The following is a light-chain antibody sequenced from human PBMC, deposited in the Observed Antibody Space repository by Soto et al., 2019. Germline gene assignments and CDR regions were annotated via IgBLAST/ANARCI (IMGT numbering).Light chain of an antibody. J-gene: IGLJ1*01. CDR1: SSDVGGYNS. Sequence: QSALTQPASVSGSPGQSITISCTGTSSDVGGYNSVSWYQQHPGKAPKLILYDVTDRPSGVSYRFSGSKSGNTASLTISGLQAADEDDYFCSSFTSSMTNVFGSGTKLTVL. V-gene: IGLV2-14*01. CDR2: DVT. CDR3: SSFTSSMTNV.